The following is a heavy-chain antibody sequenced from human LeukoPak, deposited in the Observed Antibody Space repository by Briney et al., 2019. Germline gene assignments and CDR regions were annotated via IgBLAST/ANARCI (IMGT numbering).Heavy chain of an antibody. V-gene: IGHV4-59*01. D-gene: IGHD1-26*01. Sequence: SETLSLTCTVSGGSISSYYWSCIRQPPGKGLEWIGYMYYGGSTNYNPSLKSRVTTSVDTSKTQFSLKLSSVTAADTAVYYCARGGSIVGATPHDTFDIWGQGTMVTVSS. CDR3: ARGGSIVGATPHDTFDI. CDR1: GGSISSYY. CDR2: MYYGGST. J-gene: IGHJ3*02.